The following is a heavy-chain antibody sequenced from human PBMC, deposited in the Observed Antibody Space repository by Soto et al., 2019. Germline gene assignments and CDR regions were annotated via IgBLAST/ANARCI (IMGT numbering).Heavy chain of an antibody. CDR3: AIFVVGYYYGSGSYSNPRGRDF. J-gene: IGHJ6*02. CDR2: IIPILGIA. V-gene: IGHV1-69*02. Sequence: QVHLVQSGAEVKKPGSSVKVSCKASGGTFSTYISWVRQAPGQGLEWMGRIIPILGIANYAQKFQGRVTMIADESTSLPFMEASRPGAGDRCVYYCAIFVVGYYYGSGSYSNPRGRDFWGQGTTVTVSS. D-gene: IGHD3-10*01. CDR1: GGTFSTY.